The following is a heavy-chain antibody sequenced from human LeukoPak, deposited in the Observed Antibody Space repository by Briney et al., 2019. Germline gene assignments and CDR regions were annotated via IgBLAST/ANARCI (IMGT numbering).Heavy chain of an antibody. CDR3: ARSRQSEEGIFGVVIILHNWFDP. CDR1: GYTFTSYD. Sequence: ASVKVSCKASGYTFTSYDINWVRQATGQGLEWMGWMNPNRGNTGYARKFQGRVTMTRNTSISKAYMELSRLRSEDTAVYYSARSRQSEEGIFGVVIILHNWFDPWGQGTLVTVSS. D-gene: IGHD3-3*01. J-gene: IGHJ5*02. CDR2: MNPNRGNT. V-gene: IGHV1-8*01.